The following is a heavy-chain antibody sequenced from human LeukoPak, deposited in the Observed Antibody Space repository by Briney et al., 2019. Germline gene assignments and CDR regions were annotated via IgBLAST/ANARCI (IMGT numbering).Heavy chain of an antibody. Sequence: GGSLRHPCAASGFTFSSYSMNWVRQAPGKGLEWVSYISSSSSTIYYADSVKGRFTISRDNAKNSLYLQMNSLRAEDTAVYYCARVGYTVPDYWGQGTLVTVSS. CDR1: GFTFSSYS. CDR2: ISSSSSTI. CDR3: ARVGYTVPDY. D-gene: IGHD4-11*01. J-gene: IGHJ4*02. V-gene: IGHV3-48*01.